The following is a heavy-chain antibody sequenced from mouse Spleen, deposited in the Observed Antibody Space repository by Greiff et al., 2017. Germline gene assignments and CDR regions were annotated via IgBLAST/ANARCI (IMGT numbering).Heavy chain of an antibody. J-gene: IGHJ2*01. CDR3: ARDTLYYGSPYFDY. V-gene: IGHV1-54*01. CDR2: INPGSGGT. CDR1: GYAFTNYL. Sequence: QVHVKQSGAELVRPGTSVKVSCKASGYAFTNYLIEWVKQRPGQGLEWIGVINPGSGGTNYNEKFKGKATLTADKSSSTAYMQLSSLTSEDSAVYFCARDTLYYGSPYFDYWGQGTTLTVSS. D-gene: IGHD1-1*01.